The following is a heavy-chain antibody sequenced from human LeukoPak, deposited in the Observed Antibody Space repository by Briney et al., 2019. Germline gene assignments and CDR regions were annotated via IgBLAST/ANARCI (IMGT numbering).Heavy chain of an antibody. J-gene: IGHJ5*02. CDR3: VRFALSSSLGH. CDR2: IHPGYSDA. CDR1: GYRLTNNW. D-gene: IGHD6-13*01. Sequence: GESLKISCKISGYRLTNNWIGWVRQVPGKGLEWMGLIHPGYSDAKYSPSFQGQVTLSVDTSISTAYLQLGGLRASDTAIYYCVRFALSSSLGHWGQGTLVTVSS. V-gene: IGHV5-51*01.